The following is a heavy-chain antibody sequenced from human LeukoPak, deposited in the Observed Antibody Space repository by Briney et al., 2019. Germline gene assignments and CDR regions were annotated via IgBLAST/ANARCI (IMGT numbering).Heavy chain of an antibody. CDR3: ATKNIVGATFYFDY. V-gene: IGHV1-24*01. D-gene: IGHD1-26*01. CDR1: GYTLIELS. J-gene: IGHJ4*02. CDR2: FDPEDGET. Sequence: ASVKVSCKVSGYTLIELSMHWVRQAPGKGLEWMGGFDPEDGETIYAQKFQGRVAMTEDTSTDTAYMELSSLRSEDTAVYYCATKNIVGATFYFDYWGQGTLVTVSS.